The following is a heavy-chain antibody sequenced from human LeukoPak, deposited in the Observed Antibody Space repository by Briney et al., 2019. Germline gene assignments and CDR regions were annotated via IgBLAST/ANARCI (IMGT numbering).Heavy chain of an antibody. CDR3: AKGEYWVRF. J-gene: IGHJ2*01. D-gene: IGHD2/OR15-2a*01. Sequence: SETLSLTCTVSGGSVSRINYYWAWIRQPPGKGLEWIATINHGGGTHHNPSLKSRLTIAVDTATNDFSLKLSSVTAADTAVYYCAKGEYWVRFWGRGTLVTVSS. CDR1: GGSVSRINYY. CDR2: INHGGGT. V-gene: IGHV4-39*02.